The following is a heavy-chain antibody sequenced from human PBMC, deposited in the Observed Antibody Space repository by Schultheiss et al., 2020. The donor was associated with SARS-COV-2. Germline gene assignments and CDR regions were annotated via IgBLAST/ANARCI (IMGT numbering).Heavy chain of an antibody. D-gene: IGHD1-1*01. CDR3: ANNGGTSPFDY. J-gene: IGHJ4*02. V-gene: IGHV3-23*01. CDR1: GFTFSSYA. CDR2: ISGSGGST. Sequence: GGSLRLSCAASGFTFSSYAMSWVRQAPGKGLEWVSAISGSGGSTYYADSVKGRFTISRDNAKNSLYLQMNSLRAEDTAVYYCANNGGTSPFDYWGQGTLVTVSS.